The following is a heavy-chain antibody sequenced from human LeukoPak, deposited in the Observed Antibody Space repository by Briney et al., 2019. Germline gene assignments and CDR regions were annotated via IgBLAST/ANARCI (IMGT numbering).Heavy chain of an antibody. J-gene: IGHJ4*02. CDR2: INPSGGST. CDR1: GYTFTSYY. Sequence: WASVKVSCKASGYTFTSYYMHWVRQAPGQGLEWMGIINPSGGSTSYAQKFQGRVTMTRDTSTSTVYMELSSLRSEDTAVYYCARDNCSGGSCLGYFDYWGQGTLVTVSS. CDR3: ARDNCSGGSCLGYFDY. D-gene: IGHD2-15*01. V-gene: IGHV1-46*01.